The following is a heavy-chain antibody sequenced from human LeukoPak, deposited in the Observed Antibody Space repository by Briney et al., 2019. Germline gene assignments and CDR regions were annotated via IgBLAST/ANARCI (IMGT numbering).Heavy chain of an antibody. CDR2: IGIDSGNT. V-gene: IGHV3-48*01. D-gene: IGHD2-21*01. CDR1: GFKFSDYS. J-gene: IGHJ1*01. CDR3: ARDLWGYFQH. Sequence: GGSLRLSCAASGFKFSDYSMNWVRQVPGKGLEWISYIGIDSGNTNYADSVKGRFTISGDKAKNSLYLQMNSLRVEDTAVYYCARDLWGYFQHWGQGTLVTVSS.